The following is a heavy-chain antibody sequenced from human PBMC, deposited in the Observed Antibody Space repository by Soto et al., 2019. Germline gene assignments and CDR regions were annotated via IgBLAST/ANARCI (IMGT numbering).Heavy chain of an antibody. CDR2: IKQSGST. V-gene: IGHV4-30-2*01. CDR1: GGSIGSLGYA. J-gene: IGHJ4*02. CDR3: ARVPFSGYDSRTLAY. D-gene: IGHD5-12*01. Sequence: SETLSLTWAVSGGSIGSLGYAWSWIRQPAGKGLEWIGYIKQSGSTNYNPSLKSRVTISVDTPKHHSSLKLSSVTAADTAMYYCARVPFSGYDSRTLAYWGQGPLVPVSS.